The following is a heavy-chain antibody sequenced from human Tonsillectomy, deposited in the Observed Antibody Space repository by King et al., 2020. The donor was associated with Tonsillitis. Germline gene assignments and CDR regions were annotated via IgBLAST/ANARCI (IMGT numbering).Heavy chain of an antibody. CDR1: GYSFTSYW. J-gene: IGHJ4*02. V-gene: IGHV5-51*01. CDR2: IYPGDSDT. CDR3: ARPRHCGGDCYSHYYDY. D-gene: IGHD2-21*02. Sequence: QLVQSGAEVKKPGESLKISCKGSGYSFTSYWIGWVRQMPGKGLEWMGSIYPGDSDTRYSPSFQRQVTISADKSTSTAYLQWSSLKASDTAMYYCARPRHCGGDCYSHYYDYWGQGTLVTVPS.